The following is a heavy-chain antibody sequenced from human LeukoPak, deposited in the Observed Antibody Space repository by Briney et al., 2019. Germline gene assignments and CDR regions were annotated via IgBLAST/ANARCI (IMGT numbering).Heavy chain of an antibody. Sequence: GGSLRLSCAASGFTFSNYWMSWVRQAPGKGLEWVANIKSDGSEKYYVDSVKGRFTISRDNAKNSMYLQMNSLTVEDTALYFCAKDISRVGHISFDLWGQGTMVTVSS. CDR1: GFTFSNYW. CDR3: AKDISRVGHISFDL. CDR2: IKSDGSEK. J-gene: IGHJ3*01. V-gene: IGHV3-7*01. D-gene: IGHD2-15*01.